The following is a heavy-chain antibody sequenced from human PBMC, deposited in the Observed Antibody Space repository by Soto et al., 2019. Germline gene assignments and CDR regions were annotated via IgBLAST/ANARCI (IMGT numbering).Heavy chain of an antibody. CDR2: IDGSGGDI. CDR1: GFTFSSYA. Sequence: EVQLLESGGDLVQPGGSLTLSCAASGFTFSSYAMGWFRQAPGTGLEWVSVIDGSGGDISLADSVKGSFTISSNNCKSTICLHMSSLSAEDTGRYYCAKEVVAAAYVETSPFELWGQGTLVTVSS. J-gene: IGHJ4*02. CDR3: AKEVVAAAYVETSPFEL. D-gene: IGHD3-22*01. V-gene: IGHV3-23*01.